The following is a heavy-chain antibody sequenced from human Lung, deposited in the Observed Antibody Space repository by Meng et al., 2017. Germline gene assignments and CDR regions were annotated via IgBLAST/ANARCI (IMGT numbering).Heavy chain of an antibody. CDR3: ARGPTTMAHDFDY. V-gene: IGHV4-34*01. J-gene: IGHJ4*02. CDR2: INHSGST. D-gene: IGHD4-11*01. Sequence: QVRAQQWGACLLKPSATLSLTCVVSGGSFSDYYWGWIRQPPGKGLEWIGEINHSGSTNYNPSLESRATISVDTSQNNLSLKLSSVTAADSAVYYCARGPTTMAHDFDYWGQGTLVTVSS. CDR1: GGSFSDYY.